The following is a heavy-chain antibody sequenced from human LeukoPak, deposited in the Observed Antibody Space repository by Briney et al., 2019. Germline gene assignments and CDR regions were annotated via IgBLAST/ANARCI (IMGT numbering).Heavy chain of an antibody. CDR1: GGSIRNTDYY. Sequence: SETLSLTCTVSGGSIRNTDYYWGWIRQPPGKGLEYIGSIYYTGTTYYNPSLKSRVTISVDTSKNHFTLKLGSVTAADTAVYYCARQYTAHSFDYWGQGTLVTVSS. D-gene: IGHD5-18*01. CDR3: ARQYTAHSFDY. CDR2: IYYTGTT. J-gene: IGHJ4*02. V-gene: IGHV4-39*01.